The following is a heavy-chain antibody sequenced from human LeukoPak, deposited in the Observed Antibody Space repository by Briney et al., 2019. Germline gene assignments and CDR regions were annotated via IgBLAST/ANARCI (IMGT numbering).Heavy chain of an antibody. CDR2: INSAGST. D-gene: IGHD4-17*01. CDR3: AKDQNTVATAPFDY. J-gene: IGHJ4*02. Sequence: GGSLRFSCAASGFTFSSYAMSWVRQAPGKGLEWVSAINSAGSTYYGDSVRGRFTTSRDNSKNVLYLQMNSLRAEDTALYYCAKDQNTVATAPFDYWGQGTLVTVSS. V-gene: IGHV3-23*01. CDR1: GFTFSSYA.